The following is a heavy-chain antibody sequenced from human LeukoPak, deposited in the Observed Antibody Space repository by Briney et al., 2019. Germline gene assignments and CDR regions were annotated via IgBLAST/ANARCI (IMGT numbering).Heavy chain of an antibody. D-gene: IGHD2/OR15-2a*01. J-gene: IGHJ4*02. Sequence: SETLSLTCTVSGGSISSTSYYWGWIRQPPGKGLEWIGSIYYSGSTYYNPSLKSRVTISVDTSKNQFSLKLSSVTAADTAVYYCAREESYWETKYYFDYWGQGTLVTVSS. CDR3: AREESYWETKYYFDY. CDR2: IYYSGST. CDR1: GGSISSTSYY. V-gene: IGHV4-39*07.